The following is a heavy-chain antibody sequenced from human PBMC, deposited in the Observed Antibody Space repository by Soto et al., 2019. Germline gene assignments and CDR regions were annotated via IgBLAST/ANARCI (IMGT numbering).Heavy chain of an antibody. CDR1: RFTFSNLA. CDR3: AIVAAVDY. CDR2: ISSGSST. J-gene: IGHJ4*02. Sequence: EVQLLESGGGLVQPGGSLRLSCAASRFTFSNLAMAWVRQPPGKGLEWVSSISSGSSTYYADSVKGRFTISRDNSKNTLYLHMNTLRAEDTAVYYCAIVAAVDYWGQGTLVTVSS. V-gene: IGHV3-23*01. D-gene: IGHD6-13*01.